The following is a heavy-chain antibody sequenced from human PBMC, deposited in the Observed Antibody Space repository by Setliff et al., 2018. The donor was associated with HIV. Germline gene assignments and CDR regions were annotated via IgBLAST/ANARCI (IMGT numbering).Heavy chain of an antibody. J-gene: IGHJ1*01. D-gene: IGHD2-21*02. CDR3: ASRGIVVVTMSMPDEFFVH. CDR2: IYYSGTT. CDR1: GGSINSDNYY. Sequence: SETLSLTCSVSGGSINSDNYYWGWIRQAPGKGLEWIGSIYYSGTTYYNPSLRGRVTISVDRSRNQFSLTLNSVTAADTATYYCASRGIVVVTMSMPDEFFVHWGHGTLGTVPQ. V-gene: IGHV4-39*01.